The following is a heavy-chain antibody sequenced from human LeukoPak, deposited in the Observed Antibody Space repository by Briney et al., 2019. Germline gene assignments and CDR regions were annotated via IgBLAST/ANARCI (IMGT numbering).Heavy chain of an antibody. V-gene: IGHV3-30*04. CDR2: ISYDGNNE. Sequence: PGGSLRLSCAASGFTFGAYAMHWVRQSPGKGLEWVALISYDGNNEWYADSVKGRFTVSRDNSKNTLYLQMNSLRAEDTAVYYCAKVQLLRPDYWGQGTLVTVSS. CDR3: AKVQLLRPDY. J-gene: IGHJ4*02. D-gene: IGHD2-2*01. CDR1: GFTFGAYA.